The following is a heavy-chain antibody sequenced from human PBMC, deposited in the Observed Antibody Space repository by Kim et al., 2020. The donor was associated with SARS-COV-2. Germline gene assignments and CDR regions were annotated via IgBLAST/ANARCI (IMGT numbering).Heavy chain of an antibody. D-gene: IGHD3-22*01. J-gene: IGHJ6*02. CDR1: GYTFTSYA. V-gene: IGHV1-3*01. CDR2: INAGNGNT. CDR3: ASVSSGYLNYYYGMDV. Sequence: ASVKVSCKASGYTFTSYAMHWVRQAPGQRLEWMGWINAGNGNTKYSQKFQGRVTITRDTSASTAYMELSSLRSEDTAVYYCASVSSGYLNYYYGMDVWGQGTTVTVSS.